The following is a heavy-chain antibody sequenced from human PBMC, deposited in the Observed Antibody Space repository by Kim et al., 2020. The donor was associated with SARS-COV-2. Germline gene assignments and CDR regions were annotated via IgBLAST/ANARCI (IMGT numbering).Heavy chain of an antibody. J-gene: IGHJ6*02. CDR3: ARENPPYYYGMDV. CDR1: GYTFTSYY. Sequence: ASVKVSCKASGYTFTSYYMHWVRQAPGQGLEWMGIINPRGGSTSYAQKFQGRVTMTRDTSTSTVYMELSSLRSEDTAVYYCARENPPYYYGMDVWGQGTTVTVSS. V-gene: IGHV1-46*01. CDR2: INPRGGST.